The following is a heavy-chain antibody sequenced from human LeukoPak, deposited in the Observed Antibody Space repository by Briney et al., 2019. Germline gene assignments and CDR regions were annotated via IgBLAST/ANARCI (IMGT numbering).Heavy chain of an antibody. CDR2: IYYSGST. CDR1: GGSISSSSYY. CDR3: ARDSRLLIHYYGMDV. J-gene: IGHJ6*02. V-gene: IGHV4-39*07. D-gene: IGHD2/OR15-2a*01. Sequence: SETLSLTCTVSGGSISSSSYYWGWIRQPPGKELEWIGSIYYSGSTYYNPSLKSRVTISVDTSKNQFSLKLSSVTAADTAVYYCARDSRLLIHYYGMDVWGQGTTVTVSS.